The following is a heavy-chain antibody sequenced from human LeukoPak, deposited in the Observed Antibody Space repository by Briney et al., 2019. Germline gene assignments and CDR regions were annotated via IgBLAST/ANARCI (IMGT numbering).Heavy chain of an antibody. CDR1: GFSFSSYA. D-gene: IGHD6-19*01. V-gene: IGHV3-23*01. J-gene: IGHJ4*02. CDR2: ISGSGENT. Sequence: PGGSLKLSCAASGFSFSSYAMSWVRQARGKGLEWVSSISGSGENTYYAESVKGRFTISRDNSKNTLFLQMNSLRAEDTAVFYCAKRSGYTTGWFFDFWGQGTLVTVSS. CDR3: AKRSGYTTGWFFDF.